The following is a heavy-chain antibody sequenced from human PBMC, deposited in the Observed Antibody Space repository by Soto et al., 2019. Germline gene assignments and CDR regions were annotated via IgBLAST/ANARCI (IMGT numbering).Heavy chain of an antibody. V-gene: IGHV1-18*01. CDR2: INPYNGNT. D-gene: IGHD4-4*01. J-gene: IGHJ6*03. CDR1: GYTFTNYG. Sequence: QVQLVQPGAEVKKPGASVKVSCKASGYTFTNYGITWVRQAPGQGLEWMGWINPYNGNTNYAQKLQGRVTMTTDTSTSTAYMELRSLRSDDTAVYFCARGKKGATTVISYYYYYYMDVWGKGTTVTVSS. CDR3: ARGKKGATTVISYYYYYYMDV.